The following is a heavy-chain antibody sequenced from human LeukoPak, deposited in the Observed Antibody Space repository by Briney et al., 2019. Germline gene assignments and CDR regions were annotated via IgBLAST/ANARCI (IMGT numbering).Heavy chain of an antibody. V-gene: IGHV4-59*02. D-gene: IGHD5-18*01. CDR2: IFYSGTT. CDR1: GASGNNYY. CDR3: ARGDGGSTYGHFFDY. J-gene: IGHJ4*02. Sequence: PSETLSLTCTVSGASGNNYYWGWIRQPPGKGPEYIGFIFYSGTTNYNPSFKSRVTISVDPSKNQFSLKLRSVTAADTAVYYCARGDGGSTYGHFFDYWGQGTLVTVSS.